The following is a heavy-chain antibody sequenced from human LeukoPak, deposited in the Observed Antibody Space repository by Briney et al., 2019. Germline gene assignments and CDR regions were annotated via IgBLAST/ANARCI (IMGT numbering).Heavy chain of an antibody. V-gene: IGHV1-18*01. CDR3: ARGDWLSPNDAFDI. J-gene: IGHJ3*02. CDR2: ISAYNGNT. Sequence: ASVKVSCKASRYTFTSYGISWVRQAPGQGLEWMGWISAYNGNTNYAQKLQGRVTMTTDTSTSTAYMELRSLRSDDTAVYYCARGDWLSPNDAFDIWGQGTMVTVSS. D-gene: IGHD3-9*01. CDR1: RYTFTSYG.